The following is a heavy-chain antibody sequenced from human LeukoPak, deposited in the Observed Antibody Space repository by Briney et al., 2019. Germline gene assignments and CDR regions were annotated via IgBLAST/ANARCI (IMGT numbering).Heavy chain of an antibody. J-gene: IGHJ3*02. CDR1: GFTFSSYS. D-gene: IGHD1-26*01. CDR2: ISSSSDYI. CDR3: AREEGGAGLYGFDI. Sequence: PGGSLRLSCVASGFTFSSYSMNWVRQAPGKGLEWVSSISSSSDYIYYADSLKGRFTISRDNAKSSLYLQMNSLRAEDTAVYYCAREEGGAGLYGFDIWGQGTMVTVSS. V-gene: IGHV3-21*01.